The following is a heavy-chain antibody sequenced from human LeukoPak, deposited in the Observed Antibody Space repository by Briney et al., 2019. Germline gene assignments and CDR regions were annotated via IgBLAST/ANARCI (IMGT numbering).Heavy chain of an antibody. CDR2: IYYSGTT. D-gene: IGHD6-19*01. V-gene: IGHV4-59*01. J-gene: IGHJ4*02. CDR3: ARVSSRGWTDFDY. CDR1: GGSISSCY. Sequence: SSETLSLTCTVSGGSISSCYWSWIRQPPGKGLEWIGYIYYSGTTYYNPSLKSRVTISVDTSKNQFSLKLNSVTAADTAVYYCARVSSRGWTDFDYWGQGTLVTVSS.